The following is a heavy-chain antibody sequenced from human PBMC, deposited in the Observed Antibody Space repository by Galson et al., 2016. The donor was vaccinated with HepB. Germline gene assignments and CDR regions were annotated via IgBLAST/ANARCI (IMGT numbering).Heavy chain of an antibody. J-gene: IGHJ4*02. Sequence: SVKVSCKASGYSFTTYAVHWVRQAPGQSLEWMGWISAAAGNTKYSQQFQDRLTITRDTAATTVYMELSSLRSEVPAVYYCARDASGRGEIVGPDYWAQGTLVTVSS. V-gene: IGHV1-3*01. D-gene: IGHD2-21*01. CDR2: ISAAAGNT. CDR1: GYSFTTYA. CDR3: ARDASGRGEIVGPDY.